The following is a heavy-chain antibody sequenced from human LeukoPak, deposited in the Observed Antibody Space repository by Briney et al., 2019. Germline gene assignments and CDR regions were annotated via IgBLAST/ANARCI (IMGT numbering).Heavy chain of an antibody. CDR3: ARQGGSGYHFDY. V-gene: IGHV1-8*03. Sequence: GASVKVSCKASGYTFTSYDINWVRQATGQGLEWMGWMNPNSGNTGYAQKFQGRVTITRNTSISTAYMERSSLRSEDTAVYYCARQGGSGYHFDYWGQGTLVTVSS. CDR2: MNPNSGNT. D-gene: IGHD3-3*01. J-gene: IGHJ4*02. CDR1: GYTFTSYD.